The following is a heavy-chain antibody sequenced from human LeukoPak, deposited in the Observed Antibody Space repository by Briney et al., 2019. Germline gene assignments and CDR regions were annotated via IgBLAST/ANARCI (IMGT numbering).Heavy chain of an antibody. D-gene: IGHD2-15*01. CDR3: ARDEGYCSGGSCYSEAFDI. V-gene: IGHV4-61*01. CDR2: INYSGST. Sequence: PSETLSLTCTVSGDSVSSGSYYWSWIRQPPGKGLEWIGYINYSGSTNYNPSLKSRVTISVDTSKNQFSLKLSSVTAADTAVYYCARDEGYCSGGSCYSEAFDIWGQGTMVTVSS. J-gene: IGHJ3*02. CDR1: GDSVSSGSYY.